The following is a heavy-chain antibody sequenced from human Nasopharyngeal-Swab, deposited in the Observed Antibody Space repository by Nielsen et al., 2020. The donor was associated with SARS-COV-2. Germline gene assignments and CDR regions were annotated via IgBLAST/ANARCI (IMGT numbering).Heavy chain of an antibody. J-gene: IGHJ4*02. CDR2: IWYDGSNK. Sequence: GESLKISCAASGFTFTSYGMHWVRQAPGKGLEWVALIWYDGSNKYYADSAKGRFTISRDNSKNTLYLQMNSLRAEDTAVYYCARDLTLDSGELLWGEGTLVTVSS. CDR1: GFTFTSYG. CDR3: ARDLTLDSGELL. V-gene: IGHV3-33*01. D-gene: IGHD1-26*01.